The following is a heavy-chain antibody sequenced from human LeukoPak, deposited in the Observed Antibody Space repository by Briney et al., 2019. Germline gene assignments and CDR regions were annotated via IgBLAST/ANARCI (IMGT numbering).Heavy chain of an antibody. D-gene: IGHD6-13*01. J-gene: IGHJ6*02. CDR2: INPNSGGT. CDR1: GYTFTGYY. V-gene: IGHV1-2*02. CDR3: AREQQLVSYYYYGMDV. Sequence: ASVKVSCKASGYTFTGYYMHWVRQAPGQGLEWMGWINPNSGGTNYAQKLQGRVTMTTDTSTSTAYMELRSLRSDDTAVYYCAREQQLVSYYYYGMDVWGQGTTVTVSS.